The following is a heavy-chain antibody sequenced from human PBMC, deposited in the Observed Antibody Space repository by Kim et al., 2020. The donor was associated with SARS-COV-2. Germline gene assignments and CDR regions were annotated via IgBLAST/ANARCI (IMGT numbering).Heavy chain of an antibody. CDR3: ARVLMQSRPPYYYYYGMDV. CDR1: GDSVSSNSAA. D-gene: IGHD3-16*01. CDR2: TYYRSKWYN. Sequence: SQTLSLTCAISGDSVSSNSAAWNWIRQSPSRGLEWLGRTYYRSKWYNDYAVSVKSRITINPDTSKNQFSLQLNSVTPEDTAVYYCARVLMQSRPPYYYYYGMDVWGQGTTVTVSS. J-gene: IGHJ6*02. V-gene: IGHV6-1*01.